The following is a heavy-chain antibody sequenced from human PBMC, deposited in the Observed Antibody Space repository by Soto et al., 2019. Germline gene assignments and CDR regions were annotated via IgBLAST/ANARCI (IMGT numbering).Heavy chain of an antibody. CDR1: GFTFSTYS. Sequence: EVQLVESGGGLVQPGGPLRLSCAASGFTFSTYSMTWVRQAPGKGLEWVSYISSSSSPIYYADSVKGRFTISRDHAKNSLYLQMNTLRDEGTAVYYCARNRAVAGTPWYFDLWGRGTLVTVS. CDR2: ISSSSSPI. J-gene: IGHJ2*01. CDR3: ARNRAVAGTPWYFDL. V-gene: IGHV3-48*02. D-gene: IGHD6-19*01.